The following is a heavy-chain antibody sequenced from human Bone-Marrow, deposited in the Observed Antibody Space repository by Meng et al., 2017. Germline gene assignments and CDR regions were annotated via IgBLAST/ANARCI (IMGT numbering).Heavy chain of an antibody. CDR1: GGSVYSGSYY. CDR2: IYYTGTT. J-gene: IGHJ4*02. D-gene: IGHD5-18*01. Sequence: QGQLQEVGPGLVRPSETLSLTCTVSGGSVYSGSYYWSWIRQPPGKGLEWIGYIYYTGTTKYNPSLKSRVTISVDTSKNQFSLNLSSVTAADTALYYCVRRPGYSDGQIDSWGQGTLVTVSS. V-gene: IGHV4-61*01. CDR3: VRRPGYSDGQIDS.